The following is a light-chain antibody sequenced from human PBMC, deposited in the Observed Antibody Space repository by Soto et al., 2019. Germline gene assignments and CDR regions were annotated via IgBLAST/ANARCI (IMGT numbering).Light chain of an antibody. CDR2: GAS. Sequence: EIVLTQSPGTLSLSPGERATLSCRASQSVSSSYLAWYQQKPGQAPRLLIYGASSRATGIPDRFSGSGSGTDFTLTISGLEPEDFAVYYCQQYGIWTFGQGTKVEIK. CDR3: QQYGIWT. CDR1: QSVSSSY. J-gene: IGKJ1*01. V-gene: IGKV3-20*01.